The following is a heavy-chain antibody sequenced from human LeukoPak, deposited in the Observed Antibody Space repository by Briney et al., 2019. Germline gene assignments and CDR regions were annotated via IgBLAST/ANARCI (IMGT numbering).Heavy chain of an antibody. V-gene: IGHV4-39*07. CDR2: IYYSRST. D-gene: IGHD5-24*01. CDR1: GGSISSSSYY. Sequence: PSETLSLTCTVSGGSISSSSYYWGWIRQPPGKGLEWIGSIYYSRSTYYNPSLKSRVTISVDTSKNQFSLKLSSVTAADTAVYYCARVCVEMATIDYFDYWGQGTLVTVSS. CDR3: ARVCVEMATIDYFDY. J-gene: IGHJ4*02.